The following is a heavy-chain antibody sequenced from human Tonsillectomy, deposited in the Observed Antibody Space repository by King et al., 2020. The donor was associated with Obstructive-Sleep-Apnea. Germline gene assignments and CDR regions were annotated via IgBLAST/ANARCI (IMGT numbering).Heavy chain of an antibody. Sequence: VQLVESGGGLIRPGGSLRLSCAASGFTFRSYDMYWVRQAPGKGLEWVSSISSSGSYIYYAGSVKGRFSISRDNTKNSVSLQINSLRAEDTAVYYCARADYYGSRYFDYWGQGTLVTVSS. CDR1: GFTFRSYD. CDR3: ARADYYGSRYFDY. CDR2: ISSSGSYI. V-gene: IGHV3-21*01. J-gene: IGHJ4*02. D-gene: IGHD3-10*01.